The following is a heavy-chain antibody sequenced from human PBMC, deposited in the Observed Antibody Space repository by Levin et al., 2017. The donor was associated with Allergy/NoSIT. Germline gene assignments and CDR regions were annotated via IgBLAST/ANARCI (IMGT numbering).Heavy chain of an antibody. J-gene: IGHJ3*02. D-gene: IGHD6-13*01. CDR2: INSDGSST. Sequence: GESLKISCAASGFTFSSYWMHWVRQAPGKGLVWVARINSDGSSTTYADSVKGRFTISRDNAKNTLYLQMNSLRVEDTAVYYCTRIPSSSWYGRDAFDIWGQGTMVTVSS. CDR1: GFTFSSYW. CDR3: TRIPSSSWYGRDAFDI. V-gene: IGHV3-74*01.